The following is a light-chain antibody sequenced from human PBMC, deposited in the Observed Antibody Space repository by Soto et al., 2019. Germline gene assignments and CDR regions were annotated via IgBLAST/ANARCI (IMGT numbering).Light chain of an antibody. CDR1: QSISTY. Sequence: DIQMTQSPSSLSASVGDRVTITCRASQSISTYLHWYQQKPGKAPNLLIYAASTLQSAVPSRFSGSGSGTEFTLTISSLQPDDFATYYCQQYMSYSFGQGTKVDIK. CDR2: AAS. V-gene: IGKV1-39*01. J-gene: IGKJ1*01. CDR3: QQYMSYS.